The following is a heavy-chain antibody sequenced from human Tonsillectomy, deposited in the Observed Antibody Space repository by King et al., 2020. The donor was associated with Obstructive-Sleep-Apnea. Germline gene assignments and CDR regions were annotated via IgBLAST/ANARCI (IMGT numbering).Heavy chain of an antibody. Sequence: LQLQESGPGLVKPSETLSLTCTVSGGSISSYYWSWIRQPPGKGLEWIGYIYYSGSTNYNPSLKSRVTISVDTSKNQFSLKLSSVTAADTAVYYCARAEKWPENWFDPWGQGTLVTVSS. J-gene: IGHJ5*02. V-gene: IGHV4-59*01. CDR2: IYYSGST. D-gene: IGHD1-14*01. CDR1: GGSISSYY. CDR3: ARAEKWPENWFDP.